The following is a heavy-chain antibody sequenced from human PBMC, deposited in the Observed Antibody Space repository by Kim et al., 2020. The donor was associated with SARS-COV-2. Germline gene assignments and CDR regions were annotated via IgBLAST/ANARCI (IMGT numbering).Heavy chain of an antibody. CDR3: ARGLFLSILVATATDY. CDR1: GYTFTSYD. D-gene: IGHD2-21*02. Sequence: ASVKVSCKASGYTFTSYDINWVRQATGQGLEWMGWMNPNSGNTGYAQKFQGRVTMTRNTSISTAYMELSSLRSEDTAVYYCARGLFLSILVATATDYWGQGTLVTVSS. CDR2: MNPNSGNT. V-gene: IGHV1-8*01. J-gene: IGHJ4*02.